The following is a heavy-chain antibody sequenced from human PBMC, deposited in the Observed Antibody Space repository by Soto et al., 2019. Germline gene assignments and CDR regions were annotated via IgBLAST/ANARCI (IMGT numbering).Heavy chain of an antibody. CDR1: GGSISSYY. Sequence: SETLSLTCTVSGGSISSYYWSWIRQPPGKGLEWIGYIYYSGSTDYDPSLKSRVTISVDTSKNQFSLKLSSVSAADTAVYYCARRWGTYFDFWGQGTLVTVSS. V-gene: IGHV4-59*01. CDR3: ARRWGTYFDF. J-gene: IGHJ4*02. D-gene: IGHD7-27*01. CDR2: IYYSGST.